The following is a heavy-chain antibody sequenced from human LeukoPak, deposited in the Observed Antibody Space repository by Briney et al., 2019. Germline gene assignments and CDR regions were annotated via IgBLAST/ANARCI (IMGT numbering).Heavy chain of an antibody. CDR3: ARERNAGPFDY. J-gene: IGHJ4*02. V-gene: IGHV3-66*01. D-gene: IGHD2-8*01. Sequence: TGGSLRPSCAASGFTVSSSYMSWVRQAPGKGLEWVSVIYSGGSTYYADSVKGRFTISRDNSKNTLYLQMNSLRAEDTAVYYCARERNAGPFDYWGQGTLVTVSS. CDR1: GFTVSSSY. CDR2: IYSGGST.